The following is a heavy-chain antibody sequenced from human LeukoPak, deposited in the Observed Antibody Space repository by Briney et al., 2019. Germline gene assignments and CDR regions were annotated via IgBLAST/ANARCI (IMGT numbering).Heavy chain of an antibody. CDR2: IGTAGDT. D-gene: IGHD3-10*01. CDR3: ARAGVTMVRGLDYGMDV. V-gene: IGHV3-13*01. Sequence: PGGSLRLSCAASGFTFSNYDMYWVRQVTGKGLEWVSAIGTAGDTHYPGSLKGRFTISRENAKNSLYLQMNSLTAGDTAVYYCARAGVTMVRGLDYGMDVWGQGPTVTVSS. J-gene: IGHJ6*02. CDR1: GFTFSNYD.